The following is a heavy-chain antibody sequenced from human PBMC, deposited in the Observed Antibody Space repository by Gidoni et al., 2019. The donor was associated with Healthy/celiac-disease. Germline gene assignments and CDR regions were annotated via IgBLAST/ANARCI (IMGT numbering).Heavy chain of an antibody. CDR3: ARTDGYCRGGSCSDY. D-gene: IGHD2-15*01. Sequence: QVQLVESGGGVVQPGRSLRLSCAASGFTFSSYGMHWVRQAPGKGLEWVAVIWYDGSNKYYADSVKGRFTISRDNSKNTLYLQMNSLRAEDTAVYYCARTDGYCRGGSCSDYWGQGTLVTVSS. CDR1: GFTFSSYG. J-gene: IGHJ4*02. CDR2: IWYDGSNK. V-gene: IGHV3-33*01.